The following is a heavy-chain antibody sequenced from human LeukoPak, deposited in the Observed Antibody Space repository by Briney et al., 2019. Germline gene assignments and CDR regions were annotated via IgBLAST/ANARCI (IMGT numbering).Heavy chain of an antibody. D-gene: IGHD3-16*01. J-gene: IGHJ6*03. CDR1: GGSISSYY. Sequence: SETLSLTCTVSGGSISSYYWSWIRQPPTKGLEGIGDIYYSGSTNYNPSLKSRVTISVDTSKNQFSLKLSSVTAADTAVYYCARETSQKGAHYMDVWGKGTTITISS. CDR2: IYYSGST. V-gene: IGHV4-59*01. CDR3: ARETSQKGAHYMDV.